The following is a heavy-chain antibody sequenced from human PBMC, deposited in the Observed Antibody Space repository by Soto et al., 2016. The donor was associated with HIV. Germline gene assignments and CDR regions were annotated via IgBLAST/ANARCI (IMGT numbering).Heavy chain of an antibody. D-gene: IGHD6-19*01. Sequence: EVQLVESGGGLVQPGRSLRLSCASSGFTFDAYAMHWVRQVPGKGLEWVSGISWNSGNIGYADSVKGRFTISRDNAKNSLYLQMDSLRAEDTAWYYCVKDNSGWYYFDYWGQGNXGPPSPQ. CDR2: ISWNSGNI. CDR1: GFTFDAYA. CDR3: VKDNSGWYYFDY. V-gene: IGHV3-9*01. J-gene: IGHJ4*02.